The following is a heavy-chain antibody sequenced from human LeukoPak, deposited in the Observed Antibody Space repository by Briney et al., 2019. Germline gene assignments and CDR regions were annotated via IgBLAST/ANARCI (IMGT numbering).Heavy chain of an antibody. J-gene: IGHJ5*02. CDR1: GYTFTSYG. Sequence: SVKVSCKASGYTFTSYGITWVRQAPGQGLEWMGGIIPIFGTANYAQKFQGRVTITADKSTSTAYMELSSLRSEDTAVYYCARDSSVASNWFDPWGQGTLVTVSS. V-gene: IGHV1-69*06. CDR3: ARDSSVASNWFDP. CDR2: IIPIFGTA. D-gene: IGHD3-10*01.